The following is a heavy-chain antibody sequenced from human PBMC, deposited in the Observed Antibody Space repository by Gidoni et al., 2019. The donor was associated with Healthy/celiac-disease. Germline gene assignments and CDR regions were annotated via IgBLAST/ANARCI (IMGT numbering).Heavy chain of an antibody. CDR1: GFTFSSYA. V-gene: IGHV3-23*04. CDR2: INDDGDST. J-gene: IGHJ4*02. CDR3: ARRIVGATHFDY. D-gene: IGHD1-26*01. Sequence: EVQLVESGGGLVQPGGSLRLSCAASGFTFSSYAMTWVRQAPGEGLQWISSINDDGDSTYYADSVKGRFTISRDNSRNTLFLQMNSLRAEDTAIFYCARRIVGATHFDYWGQGTLVTVSS.